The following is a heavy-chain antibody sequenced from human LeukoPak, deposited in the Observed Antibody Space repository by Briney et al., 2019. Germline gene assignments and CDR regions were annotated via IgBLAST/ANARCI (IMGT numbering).Heavy chain of an antibody. CDR3: ARAEVPAAIKSGAFDI. CDR2: IWDDGSNK. CDR1: GFTFSSYG. D-gene: IGHD2-2*01. J-gene: IGHJ3*02. Sequence: PGGSLRLSCAASGFTFSSYGMHWVRQAPGEGLEWVAVIWDDGSNKYYADSVKGRFTISRDNSKNTLYLQMNSLRAEDTAVYYCARAEVPAAIKSGAFDIWGQGTMVTVSS. V-gene: IGHV3-33*01.